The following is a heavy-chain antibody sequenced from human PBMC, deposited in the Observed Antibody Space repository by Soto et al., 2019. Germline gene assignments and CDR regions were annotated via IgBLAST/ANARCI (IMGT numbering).Heavy chain of an antibody. J-gene: IGHJ4*02. CDR2: VHPYEGTT. CDR3: AREYYSSTTWIDY. Sequence: GSVKVYCKTSGLAFTSYPFSWVRQAPGQGLEWLAWVHPYEGTTKVAHQFRDRITLTTDASAATVFMELTRLTSDDTAVYFCAREYYSSTTWIDYWGQGTLVT. D-gene: IGHD1-26*01. CDR1: GLAFTSYP. V-gene: IGHV1-18*04.